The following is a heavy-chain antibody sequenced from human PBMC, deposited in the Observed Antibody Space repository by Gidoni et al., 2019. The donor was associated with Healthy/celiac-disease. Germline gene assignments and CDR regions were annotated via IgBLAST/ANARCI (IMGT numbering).Heavy chain of an antibody. J-gene: IGHJ5*02. V-gene: IGHV1-2*02. CDR1: GYTFTGYY. Sequence: QVQLVQSGAEVKKPGASVKVSCKASGYTFTGYYMHWVRQAPGQGLEWMGWINPNSGGTNYAQKFQGRVTMTRDTSISTAYMELSRLRSDDTAVYYCARGLCGGSCYSVSNWFDPWGQGTLVTVSS. D-gene: IGHD2-15*01. CDR3: ARGLCGGSCYSVSNWFDP. CDR2: INPNSGGT.